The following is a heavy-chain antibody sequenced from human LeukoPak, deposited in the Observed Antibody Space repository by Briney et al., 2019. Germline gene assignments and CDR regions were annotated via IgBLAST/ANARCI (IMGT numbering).Heavy chain of an antibody. D-gene: IGHD3-10*01. V-gene: IGHV3-48*02. CDR1: GFTFSSFG. J-gene: IGHJ6*02. Sequence: GGSLRLSCAASGFTFSSFGMNWVRQAPGKGLEWVSYISDSSSLTDYADSVKGRFTISRDNAKNSLSLQLNSLRDEDTAVYFCAKMIRGGYGRDVWGQGTTVTVSS. CDR2: ISDSSSLT. CDR3: AKMIRGGYGRDV.